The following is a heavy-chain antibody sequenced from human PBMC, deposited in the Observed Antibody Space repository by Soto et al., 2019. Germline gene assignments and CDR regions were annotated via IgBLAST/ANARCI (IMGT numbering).Heavy chain of an antibody. CDR3: ARDGVLAVAGTIDY. D-gene: IGHD6-19*01. CDR2: ISAYNGNT. CDR1: GYTFTSYG. V-gene: IGHV1-18*01. J-gene: IGHJ4*02. Sequence: ASLKVSCKASGYTFTSYGISWVRQAPGQGLEWMGWISAYNGNTNYAQKLQGRVTMTTDASTSTAYMELRSLRSDDTAVYYCARDGVLAVAGTIDYWGQGTLVTVSS.